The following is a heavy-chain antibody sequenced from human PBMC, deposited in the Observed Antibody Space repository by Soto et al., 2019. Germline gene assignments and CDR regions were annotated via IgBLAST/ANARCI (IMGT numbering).Heavy chain of an antibody. CDR2: ISASGGST. V-gene: IGHV3-23*01. CDR3: AKSGKNYYFEY. CDR1: GFTFGSFT. D-gene: IGHD3-10*01. Sequence: EVQLLESGRGLVQPGGSLRLSCAASGFTFGSFTMTWVRQAPGKGLEWVSSISASGGSTYYADSVKARFTISRDNSKNTLYLQMNSLRAEDTAVYYCAKSGKNYYFEYWGQGTLVTVSS. J-gene: IGHJ4*02.